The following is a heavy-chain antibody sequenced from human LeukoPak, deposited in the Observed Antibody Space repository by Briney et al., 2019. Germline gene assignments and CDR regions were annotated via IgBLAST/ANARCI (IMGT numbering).Heavy chain of an antibody. CDR1: GGTFSSYA. D-gene: IGHD5-18*01. Sequence: ASVKVSCKASGGTFSSYAISWVRQAPGQGLEWMGGIILIFGTANYAQKFQGRVTITADESTSTAYMELSSLRSEDTAVYYCAVGGGYSYGYIDYWGQGTLVTVSS. CDR3: AVGGGYSYGYIDY. CDR2: IILIFGTA. J-gene: IGHJ4*02. V-gene: IGHV1-69*13.